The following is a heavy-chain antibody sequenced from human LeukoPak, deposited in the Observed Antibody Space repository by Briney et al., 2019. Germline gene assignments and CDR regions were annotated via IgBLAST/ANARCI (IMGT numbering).Heavy chain of an antibody. D-gene: IGHD2-21*01. Sequence: ASVKVSCKASGYTFTSYGISWVRQAPGQGLEWMGWISGYEARTNYSQNFQGRFTMTTDTSTSTAYMELRSLTSDDTAIYYCARVRLRVVDNWGQGTLVTVSS. CDR3: ARVRLRVVDN. CDR2: ISGYEART. CDR1: GYTFTSYG. J-gene: IGHJ4*02. V-gene: IGHV1-18*01.